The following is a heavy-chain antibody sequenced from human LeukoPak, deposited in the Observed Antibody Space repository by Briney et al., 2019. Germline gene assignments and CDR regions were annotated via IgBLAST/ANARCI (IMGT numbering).Heavy chain of an antibody. Sequence: GGSLRLSCAASGFTFSSFEMNWVRQAPGKGLEWVSYISVSGSTTDYADSMKGRFTISRDNAKNSLYLQMNSLRAEDTAVYYCARDPREQWLVPGAGSYFDYWGQGTLVTVSS. CDR3: ARDPREQWLVPGAGSYFDY. CDR1: GFTFSSFE. CDR2: ISVSGSTT. D-gene: IGHD6-19*01. J-gene: IGHJ4*02. V-gene: IGHV3-48*03.